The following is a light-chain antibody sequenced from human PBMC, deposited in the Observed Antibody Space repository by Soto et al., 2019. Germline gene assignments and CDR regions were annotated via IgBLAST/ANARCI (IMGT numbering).Light chain of an antibody. V-gene: IGKV1-6*01. CDR1: RDVGSD. Sequence: MTQSPSSLSASVGEKIIITCRASRDVGSDVSWYQQKPGQAPKLLIYDASNLYTGVPSRFSGSRSGTEFTLTISSLQPEDFASYYCLQDYGDSWTFGQGTKVEIE. J-gene: IGKJ1*01. CDR2: DAS. CDR3: LQDYGDSWT.